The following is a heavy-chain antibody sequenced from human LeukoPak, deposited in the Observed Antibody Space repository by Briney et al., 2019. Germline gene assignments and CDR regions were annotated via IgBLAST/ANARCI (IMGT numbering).Heavy chain of an antibody. CDR1: GGSYSGYY. J-gene: IGHJ4*02. CDR3: ARGSRDSDSRYYFDY. CDR2: INHSGST. D-gene: IGHD3-10*01. V-gene: IGHV4-34*01. Sequence: SETLSLTCAVYGGSYSGYYWSWIRQPPGKGLEWIGEINHSGSTYYNPSLKSRVTISVDTSKNQFSLKLSSVTAADTAVYYCARGSRDSDSRYYFDYWGQGTLVTVSS.